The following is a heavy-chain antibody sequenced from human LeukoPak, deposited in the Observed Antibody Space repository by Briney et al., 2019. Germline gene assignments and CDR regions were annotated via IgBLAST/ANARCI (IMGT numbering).Heavy chain of an antibody. CDR1: GFTFSSYW. Sequence: GGSLRLPCVASGFTFSSYWMSWVRQAPGKGLEWVANIKQDGSEKYYVDSVKGRFTISRDNSKNTLYLQMNSLRAEDTAVYYCAKGATVTTLPYDYWGQGTLVTVSS. CDR3: AKGATVTTLPYDY. D-gene: IGHD4-11*01. CDR2: IKQDGSEK. V-gene: IGHV3-7*03. J-gene: IGHJ4*02.